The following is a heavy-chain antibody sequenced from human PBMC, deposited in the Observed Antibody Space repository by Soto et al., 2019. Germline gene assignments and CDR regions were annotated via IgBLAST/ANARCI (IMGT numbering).Heavy chain of an antibody. CDR3: ARGNQDDYKTKKRGARGWFDP. Sequence: QVQLVQSGAEVKKPGASVKVSCKASGYTFTSYYMHWVRQAPGQGLEWMGIINPSGGSTSYAQKCQGRVTMTRDTSTSTVYMELSSLRSEDTAVYYCARGNQDDYKTKKRGARGWFDPWGQGTLVTVSS. V-gene: IGHV1-46*01. J-gene: IGHJ5*02. CDR2: INPSGGST. CDR1: GYTFTSYY. D-gene: IGHD4-4*01.